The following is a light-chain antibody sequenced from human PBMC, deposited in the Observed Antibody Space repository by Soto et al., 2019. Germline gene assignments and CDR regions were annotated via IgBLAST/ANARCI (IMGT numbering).Light chain of an antibody. CDR3: KQYKEWPPFT. J-gene: IGKJ1*01. Sequence: EIVMTQSPGTLSVSPLERAALSFMASQNIRSNLAWYQQKPGQAPRLLILGASTRATGVPARFSGSGSGTEFTLSISSLQSEHFAVYYCKQYKEWPPFTFGQGTKVDIK. CDR1: QNIRSN. V-gene: IGKV3-15*01. CDR2: GAS.